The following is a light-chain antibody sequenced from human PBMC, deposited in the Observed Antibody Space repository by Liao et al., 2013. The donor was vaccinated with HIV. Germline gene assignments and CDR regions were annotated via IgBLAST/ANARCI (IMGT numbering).Light chain of an antibody. CDR3: QAWDSSTVV. J-gene: IGLJ2*01. Sequence: SYELTQPPSVSVSPGQTARITCSGDALPKQYAYWYQQKPGQAPVLVIYKDSERPSGIPERFSGSSSGTRVTLTISGVQAEDEADYYCQAWDSSTVVIGGGTKLTVL. V-gene: IGLV3-25*03. CDR2: KDS. CDR1: ALPKQY.